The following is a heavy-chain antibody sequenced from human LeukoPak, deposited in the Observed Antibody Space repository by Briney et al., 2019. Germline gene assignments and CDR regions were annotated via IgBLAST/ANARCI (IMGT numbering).Heavy chain of an antibody. J-gene: IGHJ4*02. V-gene: IGHV4-34*01. CDR3: ARVSYYDSSGNRGAFDY. D-gene: IGHD3-22*01. CDR1: GGSFSGYY. Sequence: PSETLSLTCAVYGGSFSGYYWSWIRQPPGKGLEWIGEINHSGSTNYNPSLKSRVTISVDTSKNQFSLKLSSVTAADTAVYYCARVSYYDSSGNRGAFDYWGQGTLVTVSS. CDR2: INHSGST.